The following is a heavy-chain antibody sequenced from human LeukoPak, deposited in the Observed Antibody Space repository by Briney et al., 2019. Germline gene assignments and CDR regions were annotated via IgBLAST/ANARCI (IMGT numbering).Heavy chain of an antibody. CDR2: IKQDGSEK. Sequence: PGGSLRLSCAASGFTFSSYWMSWVRQAPGKGLEWVANIKQDGSEKYYVDSVKGRFTISRDNAKNSLYLQMNSLRAEDTAVYYCATYYDFWSGYYPFDYWGQGTLVTVSS. CDR3: ATYYDFWSGYYPFDY. J-gene: IGHJ4*02. D-gene: IGHD3-3*01. V-gene: IGHV3-7*01. CDR1: GFTFSSYW.